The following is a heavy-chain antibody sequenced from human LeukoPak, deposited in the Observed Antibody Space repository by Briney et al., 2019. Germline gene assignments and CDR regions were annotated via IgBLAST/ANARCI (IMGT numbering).Heavy chain of an antibody. CDR2: ISSSSSYI. J-gene: IGHJ4*02. V-gene: IGHV3-21*01. D-gene: IGHD2-2*01. CDR1: GFTFSSYS. CDR3: ARSVVPAAPTFDY. Sequence: GGSLRLSCAASGFTFSSYSMNWVRQAPGKGLEWVSSISSSSSYIYYADSVKGRFTISRDNSKNTLYLQMNSLRAEDTAVYYCARSVVPAAPTFDYWGQGTLVTVSS.